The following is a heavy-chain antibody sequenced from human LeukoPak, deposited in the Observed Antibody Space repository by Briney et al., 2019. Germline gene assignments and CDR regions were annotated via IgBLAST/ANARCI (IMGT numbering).Heavy chain of an antibody. V-gene: IGHV3-21*01. Sequence: GGSLRLSCAGSGFTLSSYAINWVRQAPGKGLEWVSSIDRAGRYIYYPDSVKGRFIISRDNAQDSLYLQMSSLRAEDTAVYYCARVPGSCTSASCHSYMDVWGKGTTVTVSS. CDR3: ARVPGSCTSASCHSYMDV. CDR2: IDRAGRYI. CDR1: GFTLSSYA. D-gene: IGHD2-2*03. J-gene: IGHJ6*03.